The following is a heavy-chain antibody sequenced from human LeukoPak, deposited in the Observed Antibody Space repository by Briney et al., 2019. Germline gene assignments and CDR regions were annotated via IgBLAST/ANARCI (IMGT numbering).Heavy chain of an antibody. CDR2: IKDDGSEK. Sequence: GGSLRLSCAASGFTFSSYWMSWVRQAPGKGLEWVANIKDDGSEKYYVDSMKGRFTISRDNAKNSLYLQMNRLRAEDTAVYYCARRLSGSYYAYFDCWGQGTLVTVSS. CDR1: GFTFSSYW. J-gene: IGHJ4*02. CDR3: ARRLSGSYYAYFDC. D-gene: IGHD1-26*01. V-gene: IGHV3-7*01.